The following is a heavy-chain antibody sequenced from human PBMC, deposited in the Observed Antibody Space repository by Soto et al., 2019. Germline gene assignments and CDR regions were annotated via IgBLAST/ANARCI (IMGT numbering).Heavy chain of an antibody. V-gene: IGHV1-69*13. J-gene: IGHJ4*02. Sequence: SVKVSCKASGGGFSTYAITWVRQAPGQGLEWMGGITPIFDTTNYAQKFQGRVTITADESTTTVHMELTSLTSEDTAVYYCATGGTTVTRRFDYWGQGNLVTVS. D-gene: IGHD4-17*01. CDR3: ATGGTTVTRRFDY. CDR1: GGGFSTYA. CDR2: ITPIFDTT.